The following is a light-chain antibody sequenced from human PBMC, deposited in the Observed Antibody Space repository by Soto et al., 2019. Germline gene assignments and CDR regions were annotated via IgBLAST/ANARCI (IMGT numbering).Light chain of an antibody. Sequence: DMEMTQSPSSISASVGDRVNTTCRASQSISNYLNWYQHKPGKVPKLLIYAASSLQSGVPTRFSGSGSGTDFTLTINILQPEDFATYYCQQSYGTPLTFGGGTKIEIK. CDR1: QSISNY. CDR3: QQSYGTPLT. J-gene: IGKJ4*01. CDR2: AAS. V-gene: IGKV1-39*01.